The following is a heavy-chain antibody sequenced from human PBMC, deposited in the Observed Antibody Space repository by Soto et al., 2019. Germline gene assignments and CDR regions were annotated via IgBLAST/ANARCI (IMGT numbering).Heavy chain of an antibody. CDR2: IYYSGST. Sequence: SETLTLTCTVSGGSISSYYWSWIRQPPGKGLEWIGYIYYSGSTNYNPSLKSRVTISVDTSKNQFSLKLSSVTAADTAVYYCARDRWRIDYWGQGTLVTVSS. J-gene: IGHJ4*02. CDR1: GGSISSYY. V-gene: IGHV4-59*01. CDR3: ARDRWRIDY. D-gene: IGHD6-13*01.